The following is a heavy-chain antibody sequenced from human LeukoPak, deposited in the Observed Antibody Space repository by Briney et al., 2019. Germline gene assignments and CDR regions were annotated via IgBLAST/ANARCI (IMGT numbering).Heavy chain of an antibody. Sequence: PGGSLRLSCAASGFTFSNYCMSWVRQAPGKGLEWVANIKQDGSEKYYVDSVKGRFTISRDNAKNSLYLQMNSLRAEDTAVYYCARDGATFSGYDWYYYMDVWGKGTTVTVSS. CDR3: ARDGATFSGYDWYYYMDV. D-gene: IGHD5-12*01. CDR1: GFTFSNYC. V-gene: IGHV3-7*01. J-gene: IGHJ6*03. CDR2: IKQDGSEK.